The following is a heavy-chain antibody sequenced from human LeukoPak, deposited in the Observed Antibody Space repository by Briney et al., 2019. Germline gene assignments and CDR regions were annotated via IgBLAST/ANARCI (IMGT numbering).Heavy chain of an antibody. CDR3: ARGGSGISYAFDI. D-gene: IGHD3-10*01. J-gene: IGHJ3*02. Sequence: SETLSLTCSVSGGSISSYYWSWIRQPPGKGLEWSGYLYYSGSTNSNPSLKSRVTMSVDTSKNQFSLKLRSVTAADTAVYYCARGGSGISYAFDIWGQGTMVTVSS. V-gene: IGHV4-59*01. CDR2: LYYSGST. CDR1: GGSISSYY.